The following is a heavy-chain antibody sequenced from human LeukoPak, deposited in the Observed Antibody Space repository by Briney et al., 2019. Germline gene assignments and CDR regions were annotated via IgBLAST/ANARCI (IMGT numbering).Heavy chain of an antibody. CDR2: ISGSGGST. D-gene: IGHD3-10*01. J-gene: IGHJ5*02. CDR1: GFSFSNYA. CDR3: AKDVRLGYYYGSGSWFDP. V-gene: IGHV3-23*01. Sequence: GGSLRLSCAASGFSFSNYAMHWVRQAPGKGLEWVSAISGSGGSTYYADSVKGRFTISRDNSKNTLYLQMNSLRAEDTAVYYCAKDVRLGYYYGSGSWFDPWGQGTLVTVSS.